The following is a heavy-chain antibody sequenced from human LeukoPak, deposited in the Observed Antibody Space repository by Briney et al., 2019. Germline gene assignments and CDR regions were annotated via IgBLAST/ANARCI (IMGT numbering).Heavy chain of an antibody. CDR2: INPNSGDT. Sequence: VSVKVSCRSSRYTFTGYFMHWVRRAPRHGLGWMGCINPNSGDTDYAQMFGGRVTKTRATSISTAYMEPSRLTTDDTAVYYCIRGRSIRAASPPSADWGQGTLVTVSS. CDR3: IRGRSIRAASPPSAD. CDR1: RYTFTGYF. D-gene: IGHD6-25*01. J-gene: IGHJ4*02. V-gene: IGHV1-2*02.